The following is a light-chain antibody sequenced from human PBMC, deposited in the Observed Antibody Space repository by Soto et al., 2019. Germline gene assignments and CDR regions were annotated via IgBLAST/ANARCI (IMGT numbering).Light chain of an antibody. Sequence: QSALTQPASVSGSPGQSITISCTGTSSDVGGYKFVSWYQHHPGKAPKLMIYEVNNRPSGVSDRFSGSKSGNMASLTISGLQPEDEADYYCLSYTSANTRVFGGGTKLTVL. J-gene: IGLJ3*02. CDR2: EVN. V-gene: IGLV2-14*01. CDR1: SSDVGGYKF. CDR3: LSYTSANTRV.